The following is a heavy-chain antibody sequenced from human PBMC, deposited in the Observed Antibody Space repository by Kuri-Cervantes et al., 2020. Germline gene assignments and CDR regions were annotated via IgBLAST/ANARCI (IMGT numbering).Heavy chain of an antibody. CDR2: IKSKTDGGTT. V-gene: IGHV3-15*01. CDR3: TTGKRYDYAWFDY. D-gene: IGHD3-16*01. Sequence: GESLKISCAASGFTFSNAWMSWVRQAPGKGLEWVGRIKSKTDGGTTDYAAPVKGRFTISRDDSKNTLYLQMNSLKTEDTAVYYCTTGKRYDYAWFDYWGQGTLVTVSS. CDR1: GFTFSNAW. J-gene: IGHJ4*02.